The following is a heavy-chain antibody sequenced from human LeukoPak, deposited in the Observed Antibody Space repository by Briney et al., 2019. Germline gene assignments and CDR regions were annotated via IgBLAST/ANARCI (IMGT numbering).Heavy chain of an antibody. J-gene: IGHJ4*02. V-gene: IGHV3-7*01. Sequence: GGSLRLSCAASGFIFSNYWMSWVRQAPGKGLEWVANIKQDGSEKYYVDSVKGRFTISRDNAKNSLYLQMNSLRAEDTAVYYCARGRIGDYWGQGTLVTVCS. CDR2: IKQDGSEK. CDR3: ARGRIGDY. CDR1: GFIFSNYW.